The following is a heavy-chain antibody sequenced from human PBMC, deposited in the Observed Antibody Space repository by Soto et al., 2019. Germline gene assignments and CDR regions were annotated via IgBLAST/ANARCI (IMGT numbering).Heavy chain of an antibody. D-gene: IGHD6-13*01. CDR2: IIPIFGTA. CDR1: GGTFSSYA. J-gene: IGHJ6*02. CDR3: ARRIAAAGPYYYYYGMDV. V-gene: IGHV1-69*06. Sequence: SVTVSCKASGGTFSSYAISWVRQAPVQGLEWMGGIIPIFGTANYAQKCQGRVTITADKSTSTAHMELSSLRSEDTAVYYCARRIAAAGPYYYYYGMDVWGQGTTVTVSS.